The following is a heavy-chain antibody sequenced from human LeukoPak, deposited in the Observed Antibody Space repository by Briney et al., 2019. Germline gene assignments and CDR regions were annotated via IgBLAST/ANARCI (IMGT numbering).Heavy chain of an antibody. CDR2: IYYSGST. V-gene: IGHV4-59*01. J-gene: IGHJ6*04. CDR1: GGSISSYY. D-gene: IGHD6-19*01. Sequence: SETLSLTCTVSGGSISSYYWSWIRQPPGKGLEWIGYIYYSGSTNYNPSLKSRVTISVDTSKNQFSLKLSSVTAADTAVYYCARDQRVGDSSGWYYYYGMGVWGKGTTVTVSS. CDR3: ARDQRVGDSSGWYYYYGMGV.